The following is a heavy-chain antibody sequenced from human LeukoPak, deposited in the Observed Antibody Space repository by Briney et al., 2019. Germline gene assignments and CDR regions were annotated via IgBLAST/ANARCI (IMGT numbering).Heavy chain of an antibody. J-gene: IGHJ3*02. D-gene: IGHD5-12*01. CDR1: GFTFSSYG. Sequence: GGSLRLSCAASGFTFSSYGMHWVRQAPGKGLEWVAVISYDGSDKYYADSVKGLFTISRDNSKSSLYLQMNSLRAEDMAVYYCARDLAGYGGAFDIWGQGTMVTVS. CDR3: ARDLAGYGGAFDI. CDR2: ISYDGSDK. V-gene: IGHV3-30*03.